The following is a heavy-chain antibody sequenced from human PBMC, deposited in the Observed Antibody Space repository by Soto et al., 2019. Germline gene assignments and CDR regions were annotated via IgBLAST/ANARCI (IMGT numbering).Heavy chain of an antibody. Sequence: QVQLQESGPGLVKPSGTLSLTCAVSGGSISSSNWWSWVRQPPGKGLEWIGEIYHRGSTNYNPSLKSRATISVDKSKNQFSLKLSSVTAAATAVYYCARAAMGGSSWPFDYWGQGTLVTVSS. D-gene: IGHD6-13*01. J-gene: IGHJ4*02. CDR1: GGSISSSNW. CDR2: IYHRGST. CDR3: ARAAMGGSSWPFDY. V-gene: IGHV4-4*02.